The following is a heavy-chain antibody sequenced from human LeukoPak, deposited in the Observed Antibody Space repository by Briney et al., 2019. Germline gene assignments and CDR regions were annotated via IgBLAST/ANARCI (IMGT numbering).Heavy chain of an antibody. CDR3: ARAGWASTAYYYYYDMDV. V-gene: IGHV1-8*01. D-gene: IGHD4-11*01. CDR2: INPNSGNT. CDR1: GYTFTSYD. J-gene: IGHJ6*03. Sequence: ASAKISCKASGYTFTSYDFNWVLQATGQGLEWWGWINPNSGNTSYGQKFQGRVTMTRNTSISTAYMEMSRLRSEDTAVYYCARAGWASTAYYYYYDMDVWGKGTTVTVSS.